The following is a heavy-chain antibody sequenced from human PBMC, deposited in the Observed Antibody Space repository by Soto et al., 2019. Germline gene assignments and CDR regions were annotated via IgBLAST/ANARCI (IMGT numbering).Heavy chain of an antibody. CDR1: AGSISSSSNY. CDR2: IYFDGTT. D-gene: IGHD3-9*01. V-gene: IGHV4-39*01. CDR3: AVGQYLAWLPY. Sequence: SETLSLTCTVSAGSISSSSNYRGWIRQPPGKGLEWIGSIYFDGTTHYNPSLKSRVTISVDPSKNQFSLTLSPVTAADTAVYYCAVGQYLAWLPYWGQGALVTVSS. J-gene: IGHJ4*02.